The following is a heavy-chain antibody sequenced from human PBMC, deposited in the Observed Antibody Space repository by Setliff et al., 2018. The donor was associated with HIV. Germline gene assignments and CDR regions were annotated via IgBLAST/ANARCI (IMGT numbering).Heavy chain of an antibody. D-gene: IGHD2-15*01. CDR1: GFTISDHY. Sequence: SLRLSCAASGFTISDHYMDWVRQAPGKGLEWVGRTTNKADSYNTNYAASVKGRFTIARDDSKKSLYLQMNSLKIEDTAVYYCVRGLGSEFDYWGQGTLVTVSS. V-gene: IGHV3-72*01. CDR3: VRGLGSEFDY. CDR2: TTNKADSYNT. J-gene: IGHJ4*02.